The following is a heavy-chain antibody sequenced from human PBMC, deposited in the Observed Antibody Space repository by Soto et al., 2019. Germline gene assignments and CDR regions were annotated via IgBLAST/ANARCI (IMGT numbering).Heavy chain of an antibody. V-gene: IGHV1-46*01. CDR3: ARVVMVPPYYYGMDV. CDR1: GYTFTSYY. Sequence: ASVKVSCKASGYTFTSYYMHWVRQAPGQGLEWMVIINPSGGSTSYAQKFQGRVTMTRDTSTSTVYMELSSLRSEDTAVYYCARVVMVPPYYYGMDVWGQGTTVTVSS. J-gene: IGHJ6*02. CDR2: INPSGGST. D-gene: IGHD2-8*01.